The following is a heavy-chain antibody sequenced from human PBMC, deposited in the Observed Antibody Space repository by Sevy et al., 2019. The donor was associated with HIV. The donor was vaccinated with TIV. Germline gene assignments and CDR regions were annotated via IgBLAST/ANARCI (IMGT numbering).Heavy chain of an antibody. D-gene: IGHD6-13*01. Sequence: GGSLRLSCAASGFTFSSYSMNWVRQAPGKGLEWVSYISTSSSTIWYADSVKGRFTISRDNAKNSLYLQMNSLRAEDTAVYYCARHGPQDRIAAAGYYYYYGLDVWGQGTTVTVSS. CDR3: ARHGPQDRIAAAGYYYYYGLDV. J-gene: IGHJ6*02. V-gene: IGHV3-48*01. CDR1: GFTFSSYS. CDR2: ISTSSSTI.